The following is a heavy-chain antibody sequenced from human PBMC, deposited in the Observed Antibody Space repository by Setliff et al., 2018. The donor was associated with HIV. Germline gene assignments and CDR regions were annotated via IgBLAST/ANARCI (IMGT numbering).Heavy chain of an antibody. V-gene: IGHV4-38-2*02. J-gene: IGHJ6*03. CDR1: GDSVTTPYY. D-gene: IGHD3-10*01. CDR3: ARGTSINTIRARGYYMDV. Sequence: PSETLSLTCTLSGDSVTTPYYWGWIRQPPGKGLEWVGSIYHSGATYFTPSLKSRVTLSVDTSKNQFSLKLSSVAAADTAVYYCARGTSINTIRARGYYMDVWAKGTTVTVSS. CDR2: IYHSGAT.